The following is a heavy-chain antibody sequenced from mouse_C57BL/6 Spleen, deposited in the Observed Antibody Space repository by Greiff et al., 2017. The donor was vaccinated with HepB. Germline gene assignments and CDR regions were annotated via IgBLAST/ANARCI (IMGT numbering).Heavy chain of an antibody. V-gene: IGHV8-12*01. Sequence: QVTLKESGPGILQSSQTLSLTCSFSGFSLSTSGMGVSWIRQPSGKGLEWLAHIYWDDDKRYNPSLKSRLTISKDTSRNQVFLKITSVDTADTATYYCARRAHYDGYPYWYFDVWGTGTTVTVSS. J-gene: IGHJ1*03. D-gene: IGHD2-3*01. CDR1: GFSLSTSGMG. CDR3: ARRAHYDGYPYWYFDV. CDR2: IYWDDDK.